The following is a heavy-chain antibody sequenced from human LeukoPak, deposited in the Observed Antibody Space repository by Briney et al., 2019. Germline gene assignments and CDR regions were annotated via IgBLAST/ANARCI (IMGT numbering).Heavy chain of an antibody. CDR2: IYHSGST. CDR3: AREGAGVLRYFDY. D-gene: IGHD3-16*01. Sequence: PSETLSLTCHVSGGSISTTNWWSWVRQPPGKGLEWIGEIYHSGSTNYNPSLKSRVIMSVDKYKNQFSLQLNSVTAADTAVYYCAREGAGVLRYFDYWGQGTLVTVSS. CDR1: GGSISTTNW. V-gene: IGHV4-4*02. J-gene: IGHJ4*02.